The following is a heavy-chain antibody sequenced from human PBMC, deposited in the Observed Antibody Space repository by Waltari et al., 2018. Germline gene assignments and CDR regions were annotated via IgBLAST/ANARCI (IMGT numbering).Heavy chain of an antibody. Sequence: QVQLVESGGGVVQPGRSLRLSCAASGFTVSSYAMHRVRPAPGKGLEWVAVISYDGSNKYYADSVKGRFTISRDNSKNTLYLQMNSLRAEDTAVYYCARVPNGSGSYGYFDYWGQGTLVTVSS. CDR3: ARVPNGSGSYGYFDY. CDR2: ISYDGSNK. V-gene: IGHV3-30-3*01. CDR1: GFTVSSYA. J-gene: IGHJ4*02. D-gene: IGHD3-10*01.